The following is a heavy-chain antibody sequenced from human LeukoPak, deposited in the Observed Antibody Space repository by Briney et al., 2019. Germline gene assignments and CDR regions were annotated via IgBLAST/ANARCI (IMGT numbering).Heavy chain of an antibody. Sequence: GGSLRLSCIASGFTFGEYAVNWVRQAPGTGLEWLGFIGSKAYGGTTEYAASVKGRFTISRDDSKSIAYLQMNSLKFEDTAVYYCTRVFGNYVVYYYMDVWGKGTTVTVSS. CDR1: GFTFGEYA. CDR3: TRVFGNYVVYYYMDV. D-gene: IGHD4-11*01. J-gene: IGHJ6*03. V-gene: IGHV3-49*04. CDR2: IGSKAYGGTT.